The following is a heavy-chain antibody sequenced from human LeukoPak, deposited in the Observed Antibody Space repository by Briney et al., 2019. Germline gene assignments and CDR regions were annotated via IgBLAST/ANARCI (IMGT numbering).Heavy chain of an antibody. CDR3: ARDTLQLGPLSDY. V-gene: IGHV3-48*01. J-gene: IGHJ4*02. CDR1: GFTFSSYS. Sequence: GGSLRLSCAASGFTFSSYSMNWVRQAPGKGLEWVSYISSVSTIYHADSVKGRFTISRDNAKNSLYLQMNSLRAEDTAVYYCARDTLQLGPLSDYWGQGTLVTVSS. CDR2: ISSVSTI. D-gene: IGHD4-11*01.